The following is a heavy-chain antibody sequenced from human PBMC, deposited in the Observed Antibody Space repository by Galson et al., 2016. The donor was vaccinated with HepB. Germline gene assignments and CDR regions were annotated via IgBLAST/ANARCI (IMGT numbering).Heavy chain of an antibody. CDR1: GYNFTTHW. Sequence: QSGAEVKKPGESLKISCKASGYNFTTHWIAWVRQMPGKGLTWMGIIHPGDSNTRYSPSFQGQVTISVDKSFTTAYLQWSRLKASDTAIYYCARGYWSFDLWGRGTLVTVSS. V-gene: IGHV5-51*01. CDR2: IHPGDSNT. J-gene: IGHJ2*01. CDR3: ARGYWSFDL.